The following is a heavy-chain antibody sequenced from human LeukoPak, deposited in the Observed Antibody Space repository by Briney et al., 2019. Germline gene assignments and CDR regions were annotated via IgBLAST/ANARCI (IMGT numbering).Heavy chain of an antibody. V-gene: IGHV3-23*01. Sequence: ETLSLTCAVYGGSFSGYYWSWIRQPPGKGVEWVSSIFPSGGEIHYADSVRGRFTISRDNSKSILSLQMNSLRAEDTAIYYCATYRQVLLPFESWGQGTLVTVSS. J-gene: IGHJ4*02. CDR2: IFPSGGEI. CDR3: ATYRQVLLPFES. CDR1: GGSFSGYY. D-gene: IGHD5-18*01.